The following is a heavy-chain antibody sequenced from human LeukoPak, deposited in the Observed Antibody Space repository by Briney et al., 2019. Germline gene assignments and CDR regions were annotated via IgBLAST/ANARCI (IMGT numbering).Heavy chain of an antibody. D-gene: IGHD5-18*01. V-gene: IGHV1-46*04. Sequence: GASVKVSCKASGYTFTNYHVHWVRQAPGQGLEWVGIINPRTGSTTHAQMLQGRVTMTRDTSSNTVYMEMSSLRSEDTAVYYCARDSLGYTYGYSTYLDPWGQGTLVTVSS. CDR2: INPRTGST. CDR3: ARDSLGYTYGYSTYLDP. CDR1: GYTFTNYH. J-gene: IGHJ5*02.